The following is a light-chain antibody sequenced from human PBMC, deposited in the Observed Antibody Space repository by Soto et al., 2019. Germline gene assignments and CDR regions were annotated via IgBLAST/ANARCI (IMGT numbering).Light chain of an antibody. J-gene: IGLJ1*01. V-gene: IGLV2-23*02. CDR2: EVS. CDR3: CSYAGSSTYV. Sequence: QSVLTQPSSVSGSPGQWITISSTGTSSDVGSYNLVSWYQQHPGKAPKFMIYEVSKRPSGVSNRFSGSKSGNTASLTISGLQAEDEADYYCCSYAGSSTYVFGTGTKVTVL. CDR1: SSDVGSYNL.